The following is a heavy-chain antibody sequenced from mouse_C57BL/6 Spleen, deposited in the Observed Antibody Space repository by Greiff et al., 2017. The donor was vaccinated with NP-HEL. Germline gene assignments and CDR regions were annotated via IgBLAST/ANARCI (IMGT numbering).Heavy chain of an antibody. CDR1: GYAFSSSW. CDR2: IYPGDGDT. CDR3: ARDYYGSSAR. V-gene: IGHV1-82*01. Sequence: VQLQQSGPELVKPGASVKISCKASGYAFSSSWMHWVKQRPGKGLEWIGRIYPGDGDTNYNEKFKGKATLTADKASSTTYMQLSSLTSEDSAVYICARDYYGSSARWGKGTTLTVSS. D-gene: IGHD1-1*01. J-gene: IGHJ2*01.